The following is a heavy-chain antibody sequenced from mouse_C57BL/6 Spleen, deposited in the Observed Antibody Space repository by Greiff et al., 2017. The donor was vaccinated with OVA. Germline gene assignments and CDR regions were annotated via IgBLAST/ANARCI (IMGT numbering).Heavy chain of an antibody. J-gene: IGHJ1*03. CDR1: GYTFTDYE. V-gene: IGHV1-15*01. Sequence: QVHVKQSGAELVRPGASVTLSCKASGYTFTDYEMHWVKQTPVHGLEWIGAIDPETGGTAYNQKFKGKAILTADKSSSTAYMELRSLTSEDSAVYYCTSGAYDYDGRYWYFDVWGTGTTVTVSS. CDR3: TSGAYDYDGRYWYFDV. D-gene: IGHD2-4*01. CDR2: IDPETGGT.